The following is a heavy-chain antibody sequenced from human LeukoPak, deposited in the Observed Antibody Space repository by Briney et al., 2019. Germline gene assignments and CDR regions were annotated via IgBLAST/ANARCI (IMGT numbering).Heavy chain of an antibody. D-gene: IGHD6-13*01. Sequence: GGSLRLSCAASGLTFSDYSMTWVRQAPGKGLFWVSGISAGGGSTYYADSVKGRFTISRDNSRNTLHLQMNSLRAEETAVYYCAKDAAGPEYWGQGTLVTVSS. CDR2: ISAGGGST. CDR1: GLTFSDYS. CDR3: AKDAAGPEY. J-gene: IGHJ4*02. V-gene: IGHV3-23*01.